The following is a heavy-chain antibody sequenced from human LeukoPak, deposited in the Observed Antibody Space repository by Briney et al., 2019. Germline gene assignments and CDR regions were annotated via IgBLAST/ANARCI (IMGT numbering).Heavy chain of an antibody. J-gene: IGHJ4*02. CDR1: GGSISTSNYY. CDR2: IFYSGST. CDR3: ARNRVPFDY. V-gene: IGHV4-39*07. Sequence: SETLSLTCTVSGGSISTSNYYWGWIRQPPGKGLEWIGNIFYSGSTYYSPSLKSRVTISLDTSRNQFSLKLNSVTAADTAVYYCARNRVPFDYWGQGALVTVSS.